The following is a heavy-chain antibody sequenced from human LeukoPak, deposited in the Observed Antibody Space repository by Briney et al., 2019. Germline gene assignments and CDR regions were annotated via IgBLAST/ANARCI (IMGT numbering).Heavy chain of an antibody. CDR3: AKDRVGGILTGYIDY. Sequence: PGGSLRLSCAASGFTFSSYGMHWVRQAPGMGLEWVAVISYDGSNKYYADSVKGRFTISRDNSKNTLYLQMNSLRAEDTAVYYCAKDRVGGILTGYIDYWGQGTLVTVSS. CDR1: GFTFSSYG. V-gene: IGHV3-30*18. D-gene: IGHD3-9*01. J-gene: IGHJ4*02. CDR2: ISYDGSNK.